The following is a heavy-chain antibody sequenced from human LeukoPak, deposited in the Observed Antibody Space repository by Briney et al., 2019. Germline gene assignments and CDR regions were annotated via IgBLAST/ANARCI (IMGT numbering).Heavy chain of an antibody. V-gene: IGHV3-48*03. D-gene: IGHD1-1*01. CDR3: AREDNVWNLLYNYYMDV. J-gene: IGHJ6*03. CDR1: GFTFSSYE. Sequence: GGSLRLSCAASGFTFSSYEMNWVRQAPGKGLEWVSYISSSGSTIYYADSVKGRFTISRDSAKNSLFLRMNSLRVEDTAVYYCAREDNVWNLLYNYYMDVWGKGTTVTVS. CDR2: ISSSGSTI.